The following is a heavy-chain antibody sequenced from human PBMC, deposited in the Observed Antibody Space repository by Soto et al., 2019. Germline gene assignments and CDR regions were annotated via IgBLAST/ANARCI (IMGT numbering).Heavy chain of an antibody. D-gene: IGHD1-20*01. CDR3: ARDLLSVITGASYH. CDR1: GFTFSAYS. J-gene: IGHJ5*02. CDR2: ISSSGSTI. V-gene: IGHV3-21*02. Sequence: EVQLVESGGGLVRPGGSLRLSCAASGFTFSAYSMNWVRQAPEKGLEWVSSISSSGSTIYYADSVKGRFTISRDNAKNSLFLQMNILGVDDRAVYYCARDLLSVITGASYHSGHGTLVHVSS.